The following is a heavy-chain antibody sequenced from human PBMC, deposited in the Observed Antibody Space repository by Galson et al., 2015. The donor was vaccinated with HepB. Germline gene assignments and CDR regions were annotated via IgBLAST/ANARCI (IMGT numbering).Heavy chain of an antibody. Sequence: SLSLSCAASGFTFHNAWMSWVGQAPGKGLEWVGRIKSKSDRGTADYAAPVTGRYTISRDDSKNTLYPQMNSLKAEDTAVYYCTTPGPHPYYNYYQRDVWGNGTTVTVSS. J-gene: IGHJ6*03. CDR2: IKSKSDRGTA. CDR3: TTPGPHPYYNYYQRDV. CDR1: GFTFHNAW. V-gene: IGHV3-15*05.